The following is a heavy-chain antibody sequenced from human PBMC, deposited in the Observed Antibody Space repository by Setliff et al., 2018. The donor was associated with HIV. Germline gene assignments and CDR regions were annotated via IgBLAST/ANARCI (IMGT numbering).Heavy chain of an antibody. CDR2: VYSSGST. Sequence: SETLSLTCTVSGDSISSGSYYWSWIRQPAGKGLEWIGRVYSSGSTNYNPPLKSRLTISVDTSKRQFSLNLSSVTAADTAVYFCARGIGLRPFDAWGQGTLVTVTS. CDR1: GDSISSGSYY. J-gene: IGHJ4*02. V-gene: IGHV4-61*02. D-gene: IGHD4-17*01. CDR3: ARGIGLRPFDA.